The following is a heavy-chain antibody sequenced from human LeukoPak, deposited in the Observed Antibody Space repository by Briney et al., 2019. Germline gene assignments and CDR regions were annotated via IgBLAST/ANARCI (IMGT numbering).Heavy chain of an antibody. CDR2: INHSGST. D-gene: IGHD4-23*01. V-gene: IGHV4-34*01. Sequence: SETLSLTCAVYGGSFSCYYWSWIRPPPGKGLGWIGEINHSGSTNYNPSLKSRVTISVDTSKNQFSLKLSSVTAADTAVYYCARGPPPPDYGGNSYYFDYWGQGTLVTVSS. CDR3: ARGPPPPDYGGNSYYFDY. J-gene: IGHJ4*02. CDR1: GGSFSCYY.